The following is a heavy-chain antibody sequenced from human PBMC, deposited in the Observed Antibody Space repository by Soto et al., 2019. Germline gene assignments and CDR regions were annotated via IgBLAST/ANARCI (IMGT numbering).Heavy chain of an antibody. CDR1: GFTFSSYA. J-gene: IGHJ4*02. V-gene: IGHV3-23*01. Sequence: PGGSLRLSCAASGFTFSSYAMSWVRQAPVKGLEWVSAISGSGGSTYYADSVKGRFTISRDNSKNTLYLQMNSLRAEDTAVYYCAKVTTVTIMGLQYYFDYWGQGTLVTVSS. CDR3: AKVTTVTIMGLQYYFDY. CDR2: ISGSGGST. D-gene: IGHD4-17*01.